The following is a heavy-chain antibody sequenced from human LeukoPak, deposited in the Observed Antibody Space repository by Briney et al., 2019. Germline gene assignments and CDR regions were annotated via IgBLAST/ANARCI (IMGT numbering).Heavy chain of an antibody. D-gene: IGHD4-23*01. Sequence: ASVKVSCKESGYTFTSYYMHWVRQAPGQGLEWMGIINPSGGSTSYAQKLQGRVTMTRDTSTSTVYMELSSLRSEDTAVYYCARDLGGNIYYFDYWGQGTLVTVSS. CDR3: ARDLGGNIYYFDY. V-gene: IGHV1-46*01. CDR1: GYTFTSYY. J-gene: IGHJ4*02. CDR2: INPSGGST.